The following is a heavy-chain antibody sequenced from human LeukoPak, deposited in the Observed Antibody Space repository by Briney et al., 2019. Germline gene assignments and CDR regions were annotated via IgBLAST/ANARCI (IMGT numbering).Heavy chain of an antibody. D-gene: IGHD3-10*01. V-gene: IGHV4-61*02. Sequence: SQTLSLTCTVSGGSISSGSYYWSWIRQPAGKGLEWIGRIYTSGSTNYNPSLKSRVTISVDTSKNQFSLKLSSVTAADTVVYYCASWFGWFDPWGQGTLVTVSS. J-gene: IGHJ5*02. CDR3: ASWFGWFDP. CDR1: GGSISSGSYY. CDR2: IYTSGST.